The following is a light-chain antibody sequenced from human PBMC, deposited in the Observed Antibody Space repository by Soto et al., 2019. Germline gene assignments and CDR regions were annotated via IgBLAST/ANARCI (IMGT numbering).Light chain of an antibody. CDR2: GAS. Sequence: IILTQAPVTLSVSPVERATLSCRASQSVGSNLAWYQQKPGQAPRLLIYGASTRATGVPPRFSGSGSGTEFTLTISSLQSEDFAVYYCQKFNKWPWKFGQGTKVDIK. CDR3: QKFNKWPWK. CDR1: QSVGSN. J-gene: IGKJ1*01. V-gene: IGKV3-15*01.